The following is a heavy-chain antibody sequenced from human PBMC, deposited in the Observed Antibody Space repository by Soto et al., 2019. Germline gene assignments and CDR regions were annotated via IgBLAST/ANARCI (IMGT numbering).Heavy chain of an antibody. CDR1: GYTFTHFY. Sequence: QVQLVQSGAEVKKPGDAVKVSCSASGYTFTHFYITWVRQAPGQGLEWMGAISPHNFNTNFAQKFQGRVTLTTDTSTSTAYMELRSQRADATAVYYCARDEGGYDILSGYYKADHCDYGGQGVLVTVSS. CDR3: ARDEGGYDILSGYYKADHCDY. V-gene: IGHV1-18*01. D-gene: IGHD3-9*01. CDR2: ISPHNFNT. J-gene: IGHJ4*02.